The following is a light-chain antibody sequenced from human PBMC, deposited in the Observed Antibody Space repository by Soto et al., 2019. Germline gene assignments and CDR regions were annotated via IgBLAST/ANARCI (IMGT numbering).Light chain of an antibody. CDR1: QTIGSW. CDR2: KAA. CDR3: QQYDTYWT. V-gene: IGKV1-5*03. Sequence: IQMTQSPSTLSASVGDRVTITCRASQTIGSWLAWYQAKPGKAPNLLIYKAATLGSGVPSRFSGSRSDSEFTLLINSLQPHDFVTNHSQQYDTYWTFGQGTNVDI. J-gene: IGKJ1*01.